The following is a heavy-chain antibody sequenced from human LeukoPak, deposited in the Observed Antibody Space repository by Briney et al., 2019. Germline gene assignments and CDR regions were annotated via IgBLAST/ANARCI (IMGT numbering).Heavy chain of an antibody. J-gene: IGHJ1*01. D-gene: IGHD4-23*01. CDR1: GFSFGNYA. CDR3: TFDYGGNTGYFQH. Sequence: PGRSLRLSCTASGFSFGNYAMSWVRQAPGKGLEWVGFIRSKAYGGTTEYAASVKGRFTISRDDSKSIAYLQMNSLKTEDTAVYYCTFDYGGNTGYFQHCGQGTLVTVSS. CDR2: IRSKAYGGTT. V-gene: IGHV3-49*04.